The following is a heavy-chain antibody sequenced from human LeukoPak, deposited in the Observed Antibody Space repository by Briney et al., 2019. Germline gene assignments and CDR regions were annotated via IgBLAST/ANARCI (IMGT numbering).Heavy chain of an antibody. Sequence: GGSLRLSCAASGFTFDDYAMHWVRQAPGKGLEWVSLISWDGGSTYYADSVKGRFTISRDNSKNSLYLQMNSLRAEDTALYYCAKEVPDRYCSGGSCYSHFDYWGQGTLVTVSS. CDR3: AKEVPDRYCSGGSCYSHFDY. V-gene: IGHV3-43D*03. J-gene: IGHJ4*02. D-gene: IGHD2-15*01. CDR1: GFTFDDYA. CDR2: ISWDGGST.